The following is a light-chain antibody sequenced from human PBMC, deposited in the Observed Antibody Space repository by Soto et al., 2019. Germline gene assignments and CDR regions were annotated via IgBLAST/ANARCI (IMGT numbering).Light chain of an antibody. CDR2: AAS. J-gene: IGKJ2*01. Sequence: DIQMTQSPSSLSASVGDRVTITCRASQSISKYLNWYQQKPGKAPKLLIYAASSLQSGVPSRFSGSGSGTDFSLTISSLQTEDLATYYCQQSYSTPPYTFGQGTKLEI. CDR1: QSISKY. CDR3: QQSYSTPPYT. V-gene: IGKV1-39*01.